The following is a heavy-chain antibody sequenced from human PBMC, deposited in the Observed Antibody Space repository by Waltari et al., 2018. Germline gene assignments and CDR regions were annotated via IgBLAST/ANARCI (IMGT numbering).Heavy chain of an antibody. CDR2: ISSSGSTI. J-gene: IGHJ4*02. CDR1: GFTFSSYE. Sequence: EVQLVESGGGLVQPGGSLRLSCAASGFTFSSYEMNRVRQAPGKGLGWVSYISSSGSTIYYADSVKGRFTISRDNAKNSLYLQMNSLRAEDTAVYYCAREYTYYYDYWGQGTLVTVSS. D-gene: IGHD1-1*01. CDR3: AREYTYYYDY. V-gene: IGHV3-48*03.